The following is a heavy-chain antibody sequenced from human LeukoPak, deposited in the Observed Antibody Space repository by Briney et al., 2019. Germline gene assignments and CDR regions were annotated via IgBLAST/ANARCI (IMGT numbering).Heavy chain of an antibody. J-gene: IGHJ3*02. D-gene: IGHD3-3*01. CDR2: INHSGST. V-gene: IGHV4-34*01. CDR1: GGSFSGYY. CDR3: ARRRTIFGVVIKAFDI. Sequence: SETLSLTCAVYGGSFSGYYWSWIRQPPGKGLEWIGEINHSGSTNYNPSLESRVTISVDTSKNQFSLKLSSVTAADTAVYYCARRRTIFGVVIKAFDIWGQGTMVTVSS.